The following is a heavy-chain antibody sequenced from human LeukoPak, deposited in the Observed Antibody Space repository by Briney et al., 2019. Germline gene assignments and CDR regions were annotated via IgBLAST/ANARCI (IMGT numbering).Heavy chain of an antibody. J-gene: IGHJ4*02. CDR1: GGTFSSYT. CDR2: TIPILGIT. CDR3: ARARFLEWTLDF. D-gene: IGHD3-3*01. Sequence: GASMKVSCKASGGTFSSYTITWVRQAPGQGLEWMVRTIPILGITNYSDKFQDRLRVTADKSSSTDYMELSSLRSEDTAVYFCARARFLEWTLDFWGQGSLVTVS. V-gene: IGHV1-69*02.